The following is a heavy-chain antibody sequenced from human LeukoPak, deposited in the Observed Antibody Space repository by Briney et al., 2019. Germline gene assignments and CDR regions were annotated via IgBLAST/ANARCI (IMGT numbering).Heavy chain of an antibody. CDR1: GDSVSRSDSY. Sequence: PAETLSLTCSVSGDSVSRSDSYWDWIRQPPGKGLEWIGTIYHSGRTYYSPSLKSRVTMSVDPSNNQFSLNLRSVTAADTAVYYCGRRRYYDGSGYLEWGQGTLLSVSS. J-gene: IGHJ1*01. V-gene: IGHV4-39*01. D-gene: IGHD3-22*01. CDR3: GRRRYYDGSGYLE. CDR2: IYHSGRT.